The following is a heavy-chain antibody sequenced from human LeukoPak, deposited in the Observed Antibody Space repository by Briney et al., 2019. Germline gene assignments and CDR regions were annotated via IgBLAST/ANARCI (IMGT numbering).Heavy chain of an antibody. V-gene: IGHV3-48*03. CDR2: ISSSGSTI. D-gene: IGHD4-17*01. CDR1: GFTFSSYE. Sequence: GGSLRLSCAASGFTFSSYEMNWVRQAPGKGLEWVSYISSSGSTIYYADSVEGRFTISRDNAKNSLYLQTNSLRAEDTAVYYCARTYGDYEDNWFDPWGQGTLVTVSS. J-gene: IGHJ5*02. CDR3: ARTYGDYEDNWFDP.